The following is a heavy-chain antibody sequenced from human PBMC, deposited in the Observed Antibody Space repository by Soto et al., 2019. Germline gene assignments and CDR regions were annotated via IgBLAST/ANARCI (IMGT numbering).Heavy chain of an antibody. D-gene: IGHD6-13*01. CDR1: GFSLGSYR. Sequence: QVQLVESGGGVVQPGRSLRLSCAASGFSLGSYRMHWVRQAPGKGLEWVAVIGFDGNNDYYANSVKGRFTISRDNSGNTLYLEMKSLRVEDTAVYYCAREIGYSSTWPSYWGPGTLVTVSS. CDR3: AREIGYSSTWPSY. CDR2: IGFDGNND. V-gene: IGHV3-33*01. J-gene: IGHJ4*02.